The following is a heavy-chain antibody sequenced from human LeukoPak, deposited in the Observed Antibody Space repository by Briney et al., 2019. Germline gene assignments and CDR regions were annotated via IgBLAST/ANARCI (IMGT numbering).Heavy chain of an antibody. V-gene: IGHV3-15*01. J-gene: IGHJ4*02. CDR3: TTGFSAADTN. CDR1: GFTFSNTW. CDR2: IKSKTDGGTT. Sequence: GGSLRHSCVHSGFTFSNTWTSWVRQAPEKGLEWVGRIKSKTDGGTTDYAAPVKGRFTISRDDSKNTLYLQMTSLKTENTAVYYGTTGFSAADTNWGLGTLVTVSA. D-gene: IGHD6-13*01.